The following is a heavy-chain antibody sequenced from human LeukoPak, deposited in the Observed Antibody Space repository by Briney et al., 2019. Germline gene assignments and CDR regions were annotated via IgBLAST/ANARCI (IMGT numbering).Heavy chain of an antibody. Sequence: SETLSLTCTVSGGSISSYYWSWNRQPPGKGLEWIGYIYYSGSTNYNPSLKSRVTISVDTSKNQFSLKLSSVTAADTAVYYCARVAYGDYGYDYWGQGTLVTVSS. CDR3: ARVAYGDYGYDY. V-gene: IGHV4-59*08. CDR1: GGSISSYY. CDR2: IYYSGST. D-gene: IGHD4-17*01. J-gene: IGHJ4*02.